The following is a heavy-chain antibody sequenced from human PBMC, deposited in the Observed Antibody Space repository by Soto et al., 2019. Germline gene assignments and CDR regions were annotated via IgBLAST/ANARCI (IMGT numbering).Heavy chain of an antibody. J-gene: IGHJ4*02. CDR2: INPSGGST. D-gene: IGHD3-16*01. Sequence: VASVKVSCKASGYTFTSYYMHWVRQAPGQGLEWMGIINPSGGSTSYAQKFQGRVTMTRDTSTSTVYMELSSLRSEDTAVYYCARDDYDYVWGSRTNYYFDYWGQGTLVTVSS. V-gene: IGHV1-46*01. CDR1: GYTFTSYY. CDR3: ARDDYDYVWGSRTNYYFDY.